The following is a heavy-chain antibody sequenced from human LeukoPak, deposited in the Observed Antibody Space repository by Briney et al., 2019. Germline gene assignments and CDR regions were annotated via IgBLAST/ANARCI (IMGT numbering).Heavy chain of an antibody. CDR2: VNHSGST. J-gene: IGHJ4*02. V-gene: IGHV4-34*01. CDR3: ARRPDWPFDY. Sequence: SETLSLTCTVYGGSFSGYYWSWIRLPPGKGLEWIGEVNHSGSTKYNPTLKSRVTISLDTSKCQFSLRLTSVTAADTAIYFCARRPDWPFDYWGQGTLVTVFS. D-gene: IGHD3-9*01. CDR1: GGSFSGYY.